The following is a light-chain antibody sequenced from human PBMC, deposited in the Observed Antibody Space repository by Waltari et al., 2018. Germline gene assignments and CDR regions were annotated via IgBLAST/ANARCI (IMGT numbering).Light chain of an antibody. CDR1: SSDVGGYDY. CDR2: GVT. J-gene: IGLJ2*01. Sequence: QSALTQPRSVSGSPGQSVTISRTGTSSDVGGYDYVSCYQHHPGKAPNLMICGVTKRPSVGPDRFSGSKSGNTASLTISGLQAEDEADYYCCSYAGSYTHVVFGGGTKLTVL. CDR3: CSYAGSYTHVV. V-gene: IGLV2-11*01.